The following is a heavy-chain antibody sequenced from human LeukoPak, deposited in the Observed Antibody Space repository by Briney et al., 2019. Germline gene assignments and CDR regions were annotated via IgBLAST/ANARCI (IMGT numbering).Heavy chain of an antibody. Sequence: PSETLSLTCTVSGGSITSGNYYWNWIRQPAEKGLEWIGRIWSDGGPSYKPSLNSRVTISVDTSKNQFSLRLSSVTAADTAVYFCARGRDFRGYQFKGFDNWGQGTLVTVSS. J-gene: IGHJ4*02. D-gene: IGHD3-22*01. CDR3: ARGRDFRGYQFKGFDN. V-gene: IGHV4-61*02. CDR2: IWSDGGP. CDR1: GGSITSGNYY.